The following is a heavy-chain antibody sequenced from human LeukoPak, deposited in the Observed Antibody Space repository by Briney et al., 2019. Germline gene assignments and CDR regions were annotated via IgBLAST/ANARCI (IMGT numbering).Heavy chain of an antibody. CDR3: AKVPYSDYGSGRPPFMDA. CDR1: GFTFSSYA. Sequence: PGGSLRLSCAASGFTFSSYAMSWVRQAPGKGLDWGAPISDSGDNTYYADSVEGHFTISRDNSKNALYLQMNSLRDEDTAIYYWAKVPYSDYGSGRPPFMDAWGQGTTVAISS. D-gene: IGHD3-10*01. V-gene: IGHV3-23*01. J-gene: IGHJ6*02. CDR2: ISDSGDNT.